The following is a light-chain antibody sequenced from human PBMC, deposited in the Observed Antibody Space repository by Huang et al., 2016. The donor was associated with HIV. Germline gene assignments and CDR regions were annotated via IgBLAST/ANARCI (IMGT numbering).Light chain of an antibody. J-gene: IGKJ1*01. CDR1: QSVRRW. Sequence: DIQMTQSPSILSASVGDRVTITCRASQSVRRWLAWYQQKPGKAPKVLIYDASSLESGVPTRFSGSGSGTEFTLTISSLQPDDFATYFCQHYNGYPWTFGQGTKVEIK. CDR3: QHYNGYPWT. V-gene: IGKV1-5*01. CDR2: DAS.